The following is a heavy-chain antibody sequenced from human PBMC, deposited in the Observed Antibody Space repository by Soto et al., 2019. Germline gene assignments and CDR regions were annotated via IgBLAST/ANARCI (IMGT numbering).Heavy chain of an antibody. CDR2: IYSGGST. J-gene: IGHJ4*02. V-gene: IGHV3-53*04. CDR1: GFTVSSNY. Sequence: GGSLRLSCAAYGFTVSSNYMSWVRQAPGKGLEWVSVIYSGGSTYYADSVKGRFTISRHNSKNTLYLQMNSLRAEDTAVYYCVRSWDYSSYYFDYWGQGTLVTVSS. CDR3: VRSWDYSSYYFDY. D-gene: IGHD4-4*01.